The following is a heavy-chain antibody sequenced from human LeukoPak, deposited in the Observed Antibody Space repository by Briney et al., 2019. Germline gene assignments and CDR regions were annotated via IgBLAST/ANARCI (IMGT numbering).Heavy chain of an antibody. CDR1: GGSISTYY. J-gene: IGHJ4*02. D-gene: IGHD4-23*01. CDR3: ARDTGTVVDY. V-gene: IGHV4-59*01. CDR2: IYYSGST. Sequence: SETLSLTCSVSGGSISTYYWSWIRQPPGKGLEWIGYIYYSGSTNYNPSLRSRVTTSVDTSKNQFSLKLSSVTAADTAVYYCARDTGTVVDYWGQGTLVTVSS.